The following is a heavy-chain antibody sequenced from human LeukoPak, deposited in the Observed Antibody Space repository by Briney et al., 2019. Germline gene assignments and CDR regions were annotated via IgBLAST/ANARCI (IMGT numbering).Heavy chain of an antibody. CDR3: ARGGYSSGWFYFDY. CDR1: GYTFTGYY. J-gene: IGHJ4*02. D-gene: IGHD6-19*01. Sequence: ASVKVSCKASGYTFTGYYIHWVRQAPGQGLEWMGWMNPNSGGTNYAQKFQGRFTMTRDTSISTAYMDLSRLGSDGTAVYYCARGGYSSGWFYFDYWGQGTLVTVSS. V-gene: IGHV1-2*02. CDR2: MNPNSGGT.